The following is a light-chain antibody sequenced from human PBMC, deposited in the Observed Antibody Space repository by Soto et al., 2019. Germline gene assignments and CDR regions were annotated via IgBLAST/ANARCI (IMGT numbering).Light chain of an antibody. CDR2: EVS. V-gene: IGLV2-14*01. CDR1: SSDVGGYNY. Sequence: QSALTQPASVSGSPGQSITISCTGTSSDVGGYNYVSWYQQHPGKAPKLIIYEVSNRPSGVSNRYSASKSGNTASLTISGLKAEDEADYYCNSYTSKSTGVFGTGTKLTVL. J-gene: IGLJ1*01. CDR3: NSYTSKSTGV.